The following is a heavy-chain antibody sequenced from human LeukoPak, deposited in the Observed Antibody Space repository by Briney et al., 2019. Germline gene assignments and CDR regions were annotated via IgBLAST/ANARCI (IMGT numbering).Heavy chain of an antibody. J-gene: IGHJ6*02. CDR3: ARGLITGAAGTYYYYGMDV. D-gene: IGHD6-13*01. V-gene: IGHV3-64*01. Sequence: PGRSLRLSCAASGFTFSTYDMHWVRQAPGKGLEYVSAISNSGGSTYYANSVKGRFTISRDNSKNTLYLQMGSLRGEDMAVYYCARGLITGAAGTYYYYGMDVWGQGTTVTVSS. CDR2: ISNSGGST. CDR1: GFTFSTYD.